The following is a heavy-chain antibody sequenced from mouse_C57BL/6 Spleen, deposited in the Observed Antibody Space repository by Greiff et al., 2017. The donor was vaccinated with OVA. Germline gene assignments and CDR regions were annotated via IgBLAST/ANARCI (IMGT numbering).Heavy chain of an antibody. CDR3: ARKGYEYDVFAY. D-gene: IGHD2-4*01. CDR2: FDPSDSYT. Sequence: QVQLQQSGAELVKPGASVKLSCKASGYTFTSYWMQWVKQRPGQGLEWIGEFDPSDSYTNYNQKFKGKATLTVDTSSSTAYMQLSSLTSEDSAVYYCARKGYEYDVFAYWGQGTLVTVSA. J-gene: IGHJ3*01. CDR1: GYTFTSYW. V-gene: IGHV1-50*01.